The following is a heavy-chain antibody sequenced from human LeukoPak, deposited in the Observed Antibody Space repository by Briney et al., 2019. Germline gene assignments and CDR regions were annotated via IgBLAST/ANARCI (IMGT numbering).Heavy chain of an antibody. CDR1: AASIYDYY. J-gene: IGHJ4*02. CDR3: ARVTGYMIEDYFDY. CDR2: ISNTGST. D-gene: IGHD3-9*01. V-gene: IGHV4-59*01. Sequence: SETLSHTCTVSAASIYDYYWSWIRQPPGKGLEWIGYISNTGSTNYNPSLTSRVTISVDTSKSQFSLKLRSVTAADTAVYYCARVTGYMIEDYFDYWGQGILVTVSS.